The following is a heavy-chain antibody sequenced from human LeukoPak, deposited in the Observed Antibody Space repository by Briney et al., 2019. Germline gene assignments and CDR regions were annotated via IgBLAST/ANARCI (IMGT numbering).Heavy chain of an antibody. J-gene: IGHJ3*02. CDR3: ARFVLLWFGDLLNGFDT. CDR1: GSSISSNYY. D-gene: IGHD3-10*01. V-gene: IGHV4-38-2*02. Sequence: TSETLSLTCTVSGSSISSNYYWGWIRQPPGKGLEWIGSIYHSGSTYYNPSLKSRVTISVDTSKTQFSLKLNSVTAADTAVYYCARFVLLWFGDLLNGFDTWGQGTMVTVSS. CDR2: IYHSGST.